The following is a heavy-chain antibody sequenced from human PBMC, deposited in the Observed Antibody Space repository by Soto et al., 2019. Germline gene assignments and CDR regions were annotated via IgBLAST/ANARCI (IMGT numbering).Heavy chain of an antibody. Sequence: VQLVQSGAEVKKPGSSVKVSCKASGGTFSSYWMSWVRQAPGKGLEWVANIKQDGSEKYYVDSVKGRFTISRDNAKNSLYLQMNSLRAEDTAVYYCAREHLGYYYYGMDVWGQGTTVTVSS. V-gene: IGHV3-7*03. J-gene: IGHJ6*02. CDR1: GGTFSSYW. CDR3: AREHLGYYYYGMDV. CDR2: IKQDGSEK. D-gene: IGHD7-27*01.